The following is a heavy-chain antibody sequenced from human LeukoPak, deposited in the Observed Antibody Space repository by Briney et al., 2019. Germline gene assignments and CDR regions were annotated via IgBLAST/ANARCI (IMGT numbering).Heavy chain of an antibody. D-gene: IGHD3-10*01. CDR1: GFTFTSSP. J-gene: IGHJ4*02. CDR2: IVVGSGNT. V-gene: IGHV1-58*02. CDR3: AVLGVGEFPVDY. Sequence: GASVKVSCKASGFTFTSSPMQWVRQARGQRLEWIGWIVVGSGNTNYAQKFQERVTITRDMSTSIAYMELSSLRSEDTAVYYCAVLGVGEFPVDYWGQGTLVTVSS.